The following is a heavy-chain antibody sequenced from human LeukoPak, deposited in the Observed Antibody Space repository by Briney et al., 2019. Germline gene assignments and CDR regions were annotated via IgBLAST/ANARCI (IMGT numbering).Heavy chain of an antibody. J-gene: IGHJ6*02. CDR3: ARSGAGFGYYYYGMDV. V-gene: IGHV4-34*01. CDR1: GGSFSGYY. Sequence: SETLSLTCAVYGGSFSGYYWSWIRQPPGKGPEWIGEINHSGSTNYNPSLKSRVTISVDTSKNQFSLKLSSVTAADTAVYYCARSGAGFGYYYYGMDVWGQGTTVTVSS. D-gene: IGHD3-10*01. CDR2: INHSGST.